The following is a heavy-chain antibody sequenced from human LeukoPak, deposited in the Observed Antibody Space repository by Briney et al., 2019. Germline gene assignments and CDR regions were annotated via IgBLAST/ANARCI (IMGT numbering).Heavy chain of an antibody. CDR1: GYTFTSYG. D-gene: IGHD3-9*01. Sequence: GASVKVSCKTSGYTFTSYGISWVRQAPGQGLEWMGGIIPIFGTANYAQKFQGRVTITADEFTSTAYMELSSLRSEDTAVYYCARGGDYDILTGLPNNWFDPWGQGTLVTVSS. V-gene: IGHV1-69*13. J-gene: IGHJ5*02. CDR3: ARGGDYDILTGLPNNWFDP. CDR2: IIPIFGTA.